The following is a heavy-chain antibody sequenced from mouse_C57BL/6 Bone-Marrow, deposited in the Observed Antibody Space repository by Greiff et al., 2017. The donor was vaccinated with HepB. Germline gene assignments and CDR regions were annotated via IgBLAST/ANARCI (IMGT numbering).Heavy chain of an antibody. V-gene: IGHV1-59*01. CDR1: GYTFTSYW. Sequence: QVQLQQPGAELVRPGTSVKLSCKASGYTFTSYWMHWVKQRPGQGLEWIGVIDPSDSYTNYNQKFKGKAKLTVDTSSSTAYMQRSSLTSEDSAVYYCAYSNYPLFAYWGQGTLVTVSA. CDR2: IDPSDSYT. J-gene: IGHJ3*01. D-gene: IGHD2-5*01. CDR3: AYSNYPLFAY.